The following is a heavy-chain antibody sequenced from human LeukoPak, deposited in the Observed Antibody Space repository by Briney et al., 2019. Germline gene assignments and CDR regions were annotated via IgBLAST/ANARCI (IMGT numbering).Heavy chain of an antibody. J-gene: IGHJ3*02. CDR2: ISGNGGST. Sequence: GGSLRLSCAASGFTFSSYGMNWVRQAPGKGLEWVSGISGNGGSTYYADSVKGRFTISRDNAKNSLYLQMNSLRAEDTAVYYCARGRNPYDREDAFDIWGQGTMVTVSS. V-gene: IGHV3-23*01. D-gene: IGHD1-1*01. CDR1: GFTFSSYG. CDR3: ARGRNPYDREDAFDI.